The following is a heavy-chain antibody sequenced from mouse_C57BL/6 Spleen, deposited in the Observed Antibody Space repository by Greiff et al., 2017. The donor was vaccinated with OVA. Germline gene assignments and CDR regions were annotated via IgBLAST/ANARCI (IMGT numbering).Heavy chain of an antibody. V-gene: IGHV5-16*01. Sequence: EVMLVESEGGLVQPGSSMKLSCTASGFTFSDYYMAWVRQVPEKGLEWVANINYDGSSTYYLDSLKSRFIISRDNAKNILYLQMSSLKSEDTATYYCAREGAANPAWFAYWGQGTLVTVSA. CDR2: INYDGSST. CDR1: GFTFSDYY. J-gene: IGHJ3*01. CDR3: AREGAANPAWFAY. D-gene: IGHD1-2*01.